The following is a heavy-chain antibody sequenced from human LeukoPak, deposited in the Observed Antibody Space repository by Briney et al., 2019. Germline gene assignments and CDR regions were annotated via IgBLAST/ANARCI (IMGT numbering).Heavy chain of an antibody. CDR2: INHRGST. CDR1: GGSFSGYY. D-gene: IGHD2-2*01. V-gene: IGHV4-34*01. J-gene: IGHJ6*02. CDR3: ATLADLGYCSGTSCPRDYYAMDV. Sequence: PSETLSLTCAVYGGSFSGYYWSWIRQPPGKGLEWIGEINHRGSTNYNPSLKSRVTISVDTSKNQFSLELNSVTAADTAVYYCATLADLGYCSGTSCPRDYYAMDVWCQGTTVTVSS.